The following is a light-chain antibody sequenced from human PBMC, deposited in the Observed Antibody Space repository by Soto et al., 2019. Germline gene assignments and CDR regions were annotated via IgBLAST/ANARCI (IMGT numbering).Light chain of an antibody. V-gene: IGKV1-39*01. Sequence: DIQMTQSPSSLSASVGDRVTITCRASLSISNYLNWYQHKPGKAPKLLIYDASSLHSGVPSRFSGSGSGTDFTLTISSLQPEDFATYYCHQSYSVPITFGQGTRLEIK. CDR1: LSISNY. J-gene: IGKJ5*01. CDR2: DAS. CDR3: HQSYSVPIT.